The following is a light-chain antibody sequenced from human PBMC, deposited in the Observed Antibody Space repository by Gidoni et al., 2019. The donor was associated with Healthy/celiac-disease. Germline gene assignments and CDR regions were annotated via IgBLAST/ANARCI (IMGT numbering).Light chain of an antibody. CDR3: QKYNSAPRT. CDR1: QGISNY. V-gene: IGKV1-27*01. CDR2: AAS. J-gene: IGKJ1*01. Sequence: DIQMTQSPSSLSASVGDRVTITCRASQGISNYLAWYQQKPAKVPQLLIYAASTLQSGVPSRFSGSCSGTDFTLTISSLQPEDVATYYCQKYNSAPRTFGQGTQVEIK.